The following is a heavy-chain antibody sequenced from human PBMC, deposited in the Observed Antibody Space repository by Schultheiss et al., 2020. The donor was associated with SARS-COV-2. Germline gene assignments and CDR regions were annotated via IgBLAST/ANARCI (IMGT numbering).Heavy chain of an antibody. J-gene: IGHJ4*02. D-gene: IGHD4-23*01. CDR2: INSNSGGT. CDR1: GYTFTGYY. Sequence: ASVKVSCRASGYTFTGYYMHWVRQAPGQGLEWVGRINSNSGGTDYGQKFQGRVTMTRDTSISTAYMELSRLRSDDTAVYYCARIDYGGYIEYWGQGTLVTVSS. V-gene: IGHV1-2*06. CDR3: ARIDYGGYIEY.